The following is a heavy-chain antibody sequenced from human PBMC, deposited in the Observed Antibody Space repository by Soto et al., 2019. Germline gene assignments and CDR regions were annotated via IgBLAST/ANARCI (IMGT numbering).Heavy chain of an antibody. CDR2: MIPIFGTP. D-gene: IGHD3-10*01. J-gene: IGHJ4*02. Sequence: QVQLVQSGPEVKEPGSSVKLTCKVSGGIFNTYAISWLRQAPGQGLEWMGGMIPIFGTPNYVQRFQGRVTITADISKSIAYMELSRMRSDDTAVYYCARDQDYYGSGNYYTHIDFWGQGTLVSVSS. CDR1: GGIFNTYA. CDR3: ARDQDYYGSGNYYTHIDF. V-gene: IGHV1-69*06.